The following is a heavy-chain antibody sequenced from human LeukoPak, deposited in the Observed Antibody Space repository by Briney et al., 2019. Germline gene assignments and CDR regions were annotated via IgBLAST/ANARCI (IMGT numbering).Heavy chain of an antibody. J-gene: IGHJ4*02. V-gene: IGHV3-30*02. Sequence: PGGSLRLSCAASGFTFSSYGMHWVRQAPGKGLEWVAFIRYDGSNKYYADSVEGRFTISRDNSKNTLYLQMNSLRAEDTAVYYCAKTTVTIDGFDYWGQGTLVTVSS. CDR1: GFTFSSYG. CDR2: IRYDGSNK. CDR3: AKTTVTIDGFDY. D-gene: IGHD4-17*01.